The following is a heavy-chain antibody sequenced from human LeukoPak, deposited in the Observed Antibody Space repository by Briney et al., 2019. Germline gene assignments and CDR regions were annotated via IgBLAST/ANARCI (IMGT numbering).Heavy chain of an antibody. V-gene: IGHV4-39*01. CDR3: ARHHASLNWFDT. CDR1: GVSISSGTYY. J-gene: IGHJ5*02. Sequence: SETLSLTCAVSGVSISSGTYYWDWLSQAPGKGLEWIGNVNHGWITYYTPSFKSRVTMSVDTSKNQFSLRLTSLTAADTAVYYCARHHASLNWFDTWGQGILVTVSS. CDR2: VNHGWIT.